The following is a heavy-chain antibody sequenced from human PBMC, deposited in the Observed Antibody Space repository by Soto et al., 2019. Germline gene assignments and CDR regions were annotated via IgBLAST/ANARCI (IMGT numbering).Heavy chain of an antibody. V-gene: IGHV1-58*02. CDR3: AADPYCGGDCYFDY. J-gene: IGHJ4*02. Sequence: PVKVSWKASGFTFFTSAIQWVRQARGQGLEWMGWIVVGSGNTNYAQKFQERVTITRDMSTNTAYMELTSLRSEDTAVYYCAADPYCGGDCYFDYWGQGTMGTVSS. CDR1: GFTFFTSA. D-gene: IGHD2-21*02. CDR2: IVVGSGNT.